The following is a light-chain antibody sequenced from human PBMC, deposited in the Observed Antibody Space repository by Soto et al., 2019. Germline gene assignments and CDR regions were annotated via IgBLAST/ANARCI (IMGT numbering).Light chain of an antibody. CDR1: QNINNY. J-gene: IGKJ5*01. CDR2: DAS. V-gene: IGKV1-33*01. Sequence: DIQMTQSPSSLSASVGDRFTITCQASQNINNYLNWYQQKPGRAPKLLIYDASNLEAGVPSRFRGSGSGTDFTFTISRLQPEDIATYYCQQYENLPTCGHGTRREIK. CDR3: QQYENLPT.